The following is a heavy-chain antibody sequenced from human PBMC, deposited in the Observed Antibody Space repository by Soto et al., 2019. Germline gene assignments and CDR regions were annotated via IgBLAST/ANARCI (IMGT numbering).Heavy chain of an antibody. CDR3: ARPVEPFYYYGMDV. CDR2: ISYDGNNK. Sequence: PGGSLRLSCAASGFTFSSYAMEWVRQAPGKGLDWVALISYDGNNKYYADSVRGRFTISRDNSKNTLYLQMNTLRPEDTALYFRARPVEPFYYYGMDVWGQGTTVTVSS. CDR1: GFTFSSYA. V-gene: IGHV3-30-3*01. J-gene: IGHJ6*02.